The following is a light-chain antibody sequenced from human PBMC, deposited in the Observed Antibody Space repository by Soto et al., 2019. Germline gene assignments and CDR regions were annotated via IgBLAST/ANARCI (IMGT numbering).Light chain of an antibody. CDR3: SSYAGSQLG. CDR1: SSDVGGYNY. CDR2: EVS. Sequence: QSALTQPPSASGSPGQSVTLSCTGTSSDVGGYNYVSWYQQHPGKAPKLMIYEVSKRPSGVPDRFSGSKSGNTASLTVSGLQAEDEADYYCSSYAGSQLGFGGGTKLTVL. V-gene: IGLV2-8*01. J-gene: IGLJ2*01.